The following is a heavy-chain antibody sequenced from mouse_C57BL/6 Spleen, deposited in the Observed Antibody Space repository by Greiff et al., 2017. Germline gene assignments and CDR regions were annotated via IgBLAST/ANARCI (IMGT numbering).Heavy chain of an antibody. V-gene: IGHV1-82*01. D-gene: IGHD2-2*01. Sequence: VQLQESGPELVKPGASVKISCKASGYAFSSSWMNWVKQRPGKGLEWIGRIYPGDGDTNYNGKFKGKATLTADKSSSTAYMQLSSLTSEDSAVYFCARGGYYWYCDVWGTGTTVTVSS. J-gene: IGHJ1*03. CDR3: ARGGYYWYCDV. CDR2: IYPGDGDT. CDR1: GYAFSSSW.